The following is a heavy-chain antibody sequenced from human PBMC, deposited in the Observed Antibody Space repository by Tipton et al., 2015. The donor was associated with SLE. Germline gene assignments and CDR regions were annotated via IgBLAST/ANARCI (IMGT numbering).Heavy chain of an antibody. CDR2: IYLGDSDT. D-gene: IGHD6-13*01. CDR3: ARLELQLGFDS. CDR1: GYRFSTYW. V-gene: IGHV5-51*03. Sequence: QLVQSGAEVKKSGDSLRISCQGYGYRFSTYWVGWVRQMPGKGLEWMGSIYLGDSDTIYSPSFQGQVTISADKSINTAYLQWSALKASDTAIYYCARLELQLGFDSWGQGTLVTVSS. J-gene: IGHJ4*02.